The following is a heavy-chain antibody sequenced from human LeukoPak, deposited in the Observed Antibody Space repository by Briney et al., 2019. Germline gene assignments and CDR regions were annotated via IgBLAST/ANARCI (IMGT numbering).Heavy chain of an antibody. CDR3: ARAKTTVTTWFDP. CDR1: GGSFSGYY. CDR2: INHSGST. Sequence: SETLSLTCAVYGGSFSGYYWSWIRQPPGKGLEWIGEINHSGSTNYNPSLKSRVTISVDTSKNQFSLKLSSVTAADTAVYYCARAKTTVTTWFDPWGQGTLVTVSS. V-gene: IGHV4-34*01. D-gene: IGHD4-17*01. J-gene: IGHJ5*02.